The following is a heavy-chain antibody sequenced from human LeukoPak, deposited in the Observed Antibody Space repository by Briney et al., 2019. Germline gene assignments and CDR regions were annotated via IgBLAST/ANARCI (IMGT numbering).Heavy chain of an antibody. J-gene: IGHJ3*02. Sequence: SETLSLTCTVSGGSISSGSYYWSWIRQPAGKGLEWIGRIYTSGSTNYNPSLKSRVTISVDTSKNQFSLKLSSVTAADTAVYYCARDRWVGVAAADDAFDIWGQGTMVTVSS. CDR3: ARDRWVGVAAADDAFDI. CDR2: IYTSGST. D-gene: IGHD6-13*01. V-gene: IGHV4-61*02. CDR1: GGSISSGSYY.